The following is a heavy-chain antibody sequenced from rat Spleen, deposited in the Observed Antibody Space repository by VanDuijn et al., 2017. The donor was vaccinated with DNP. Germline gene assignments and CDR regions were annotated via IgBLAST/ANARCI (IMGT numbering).Heavy chain of an antibody. J-gene: IGHJ2*01. CDR1: GFSLTSYG. V-gene: IGHV2S12*01. D-gene: IGHD1-5*01. CDR3: TRDDIGTTRFDY. CDR2: ISSGGST. Sequence: QVQLKESGPGLVQPSQTLSLTCTVSGFSLTSYGVSWVRQPPGKGQEWIAAISSGGSTYYNSALKSRLSISRDTSKSQVFLKMNSLQTEDTAIYFCTRDDIGTTRFDYWGQGVMVTVSS.